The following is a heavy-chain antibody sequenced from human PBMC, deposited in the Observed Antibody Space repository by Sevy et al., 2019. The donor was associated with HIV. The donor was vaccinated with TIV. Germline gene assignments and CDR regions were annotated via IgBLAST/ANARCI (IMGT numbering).Heavy chain of an antibody. CDR1: GLTFNSHA. Sequence: GGSLRLSCKASGLTFNSHAMHWVRQAPGKGLEWAAVISYNGGHTFYGDSVKGRFIISRDNSKNTLYLEMNSLKVEDTALYYCARESGYTVNWSPGDHWGQGTLVTVSS. CDR3: ARESGYTVNWSPGDH. V-gene: IGHV3-30-3*01. J-gene: IGHJ4*02. CDR2: ISYNGGHT. D-gene: IGHD1-1*01.